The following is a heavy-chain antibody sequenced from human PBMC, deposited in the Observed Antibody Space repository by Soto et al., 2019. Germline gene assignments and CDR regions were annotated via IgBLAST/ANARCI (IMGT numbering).Heavy chain of an antibody. CDR3: ASPTREWLPPARGYYYGMDV. D-gene: IGHD3-3*01. V-gene: IGHV1-69*06. Sequence: QVQLVQSGAEVNKPGSSVTVSCKASGGTFSSYAISWVRQSPGQGLEWMGGIILIFGTANYAQKCQGRVKITADKSTSTAYMELSSLRSEDTAVYYCASPTREWLPPARGYYYGMDVWGQGTTVTVSS. CDR1: GGTFSSYA. CDR2: IILIFGTA. J-gene: IGHJ6*02.